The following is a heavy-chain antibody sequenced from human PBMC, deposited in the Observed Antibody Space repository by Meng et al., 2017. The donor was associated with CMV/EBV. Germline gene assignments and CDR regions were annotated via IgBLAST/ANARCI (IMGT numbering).Heavy chain of an antibody. CDR1: GGSISSSSYY. CDR2: IYYSGST. CDR3: ARRDDFWSGYLN. Sequence: ESLKISCTVSGGSISSSSYYWGWIRQPPGKGPEWIGSIYYSGSTYYNPSLKSRVTISVDTSKNQFSLKLSSVTAADTAVYYCARRDDFWSGYLNWGQGTLVTVSS. J-gene: IGHJ4*02. V-gene: IGHV4-39*01. D-gene: IGHD3-3*01.